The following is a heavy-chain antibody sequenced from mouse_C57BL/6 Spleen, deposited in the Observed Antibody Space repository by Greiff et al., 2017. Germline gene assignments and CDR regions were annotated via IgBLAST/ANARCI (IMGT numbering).Heavy chain of an antibody. V-gene: IGHV5-16*01. CDR2: INYDGSST. Sequence: EVKLVESEGGLVQPGSSMKLSCTASGFTFSDYYMAWVRQVPEKGLEWVANINYDGSSTYYLDSLKSRFIISRDNAKHILYLQMSSLKSEDTATYYCARNYLYYYAMDYWGQGTSVTVSS. J-gene: IGHJ4*01. CDR3: ARNYLYYYAMDY. CDR1: GFTFSDYY. D-gene: IGHD2-3*01.